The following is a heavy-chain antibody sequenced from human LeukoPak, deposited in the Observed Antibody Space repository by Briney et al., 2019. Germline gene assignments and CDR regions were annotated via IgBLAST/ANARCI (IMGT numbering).Heavy chain of an antibody. CDR3: ARSRSYYYDSSGYYRTQYYFDY. J-gene: IGHJ4*02. CDR1: GGSISSYY. V-gene: IGHV4-4*07. Sequence: PSETLSLTCTVSGGSISSYYWSWIRQPAGKGLEWIGRIYTSGSTNYNPSLKSRVTMSVDTSKNQFSLKLSSVTAADTAVYCCARSRSYYYDSSGYYRTQYYFDYWGQGTLVTVSS. D-gene: IGHD3-22*01. CDR2: IYTSGST.